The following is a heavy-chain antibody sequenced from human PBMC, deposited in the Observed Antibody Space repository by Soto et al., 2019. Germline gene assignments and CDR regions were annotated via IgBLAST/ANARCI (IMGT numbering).Heavy chain of an antibody. J-gene: IGHJ5*02. CDR3: ARMGDNSDYSGWFDP. V-gene: IGHV3-66*01. CDR1: GFSVNRNY. D-gene: IGHD3-22*01. Sequence: EVQLVESGGGLVQPGGSLRLSCAASGFSVNRNYMSWVRQAPGKGVEWVSVIYSDDTTYYADSVKGRFTISRDNSKNTLYLQMNSLRAEDTAVYYCARMGDNSDYSGWFDPWGQGTLVTVSS. CDR2: IYSDDTT.